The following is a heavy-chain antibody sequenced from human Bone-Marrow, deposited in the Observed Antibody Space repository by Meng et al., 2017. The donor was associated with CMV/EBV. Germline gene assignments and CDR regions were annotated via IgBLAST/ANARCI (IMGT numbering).Heavy chain of an antibody. CDR3: ARDKIVVVPAASIYYYYGMDV. CDR1: GGSISSSNW. Sequence: SETLSLTCAVSGGSISSSNWWSWVRQPPGKGLEWIGEIYHSGSTNYNPSLKSRVTISVDKSKNQFSLKLSSVTAADTAVYYCARDKIVVVPAASIYYYYGMDVWGPGTTVTVSS. CDR2: IYHSGST. J-gene: IGHJ6*02. D-gene: IGHD2-2*01. V-gene: IGHV4-4*02.